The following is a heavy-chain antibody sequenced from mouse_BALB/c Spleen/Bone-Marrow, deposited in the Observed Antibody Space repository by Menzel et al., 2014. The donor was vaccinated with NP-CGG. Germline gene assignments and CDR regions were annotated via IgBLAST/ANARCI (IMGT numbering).Heavy chain of an antibody. V-gene: IGHV1-62-2*01. D-gene: IGHD2-12*01. Sequence: QVQLQQSGAELVKPGALVKVACKASGYTFTEYIIHWIKQRSGQGLEWIGWFFPGSGFIKYNEKFKDKASLTADKSSSTVYMELSRLTSEDSAVYFCARHEDLDIRRRLGAMDYWGQGTSVTVSS. CDR1: GYTFTEYI. CDR3: ARHEDLDIRRRLGAMDY. CDR2: FFPGSGFI. J-gene: IGHJ4*01.